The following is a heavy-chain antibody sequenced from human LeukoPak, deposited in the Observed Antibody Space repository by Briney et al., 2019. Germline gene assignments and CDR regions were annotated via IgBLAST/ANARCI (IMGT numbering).Heavy chain of an antibody. V-gene: IGHV4-38-2*02. J-gene: IGHJ5*02. CDR2: IYNSGST. Sequence: SETLSLTCTVSGYSISSGYYWGWIRQPPGKGLEWIGTIYNSGSTYYNASLESRVTISVDTSKNQFSLKLSSVTAADTAVYYCARAYSSSWYFNWFDPWGQGTLVTVSS. D-gene: IGHD6-13*01. CDR1: GYSISSGYY. CDR3: ARAYSSSWYFNWFDP.